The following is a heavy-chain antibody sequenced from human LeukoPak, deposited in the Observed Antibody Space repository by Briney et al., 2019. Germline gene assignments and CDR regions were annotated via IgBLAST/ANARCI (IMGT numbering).Heavy chain of an antibody. J-gene: IGHJ4*02. CDR3: ARQRDGYNWATDY. D-gene: IGHD5-24*01. CDR1: GFTFDDYA. Sequence: GGSLRLSCAASGFTFDDYAMHWVRQAPGKGLEWVSGISWNSGSIGYADSVKGRFTISRDNAKNSLYLQMNSLRAEDTALYYCARQRDGYNWATDYWGQGTLVTVSS. V-gene: IGHV3-9*01. CDR2: ISWNSGSI.